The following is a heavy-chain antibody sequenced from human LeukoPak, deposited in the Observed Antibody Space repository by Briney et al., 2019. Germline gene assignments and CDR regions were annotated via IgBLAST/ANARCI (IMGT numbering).Heavy chain of an antibody. J-gene: IGHJ3*02. Sequence: GSLRLSCAASGFTFSSYSMNWVRQAPGKGLEWIGSIYYTGSAYYNPSLKSRVTISVDTSKNQFSLKLSSVTAADTAVYYCARDLDIGDAFDIWGQGTMVTVSS. V-gene: IGHV4-39*07. CDR1: GFTFSSYS. D-gene: IGHD2-15*01. CDR2: IYYTGSA. CDR3: ARDLDIGDAFDI.